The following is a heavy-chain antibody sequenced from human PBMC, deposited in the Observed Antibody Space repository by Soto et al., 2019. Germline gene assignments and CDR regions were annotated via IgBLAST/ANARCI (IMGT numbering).Heavy chain of an antibody. CDR3: ARDRRRSIVVVTALPTPIDY. J-gene: IGHJ4*02. CDR2: IKQDGSEK. Sequence: EVQLVESGGGLVQPGGSLRLSCAASGFTFSSYWMSWVRQAPGKGLEWVANIKQDGSEKYYVDSVKGRFTISRDNDKNSLYLQMNSLRAEDTAVYYCARDRRRSIVVVTALPTPIDYWGQGTLVTVSS. D-gene: IGHD2-21*02. CDR1: GFTFSSYW. V-gene: IGHV3-7*01.